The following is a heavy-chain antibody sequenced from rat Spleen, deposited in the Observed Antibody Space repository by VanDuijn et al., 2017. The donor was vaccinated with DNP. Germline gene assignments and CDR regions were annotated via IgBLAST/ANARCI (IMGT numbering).Heavy chain of an antibody. Sequence: EVQLVESGGGLVQPGRSLKLPCAASGFTFSNYDMAWVRHAPTKGLEWVASISPSGGSTYYPDSVRGRFTISRDNAKNTLYLQMNSLRSDDTATYYCARGPPYYDDDYFPDYWGQGVMVTVSS. J-gene: IGHJ2*01. CDR1: GFTFSNYD. D-gene: IGHD1-12*03. CDR2: ISPSGGST. CDR3: ARGPPYYDDDYFPDY. V-gene: IGHV5-19*01.